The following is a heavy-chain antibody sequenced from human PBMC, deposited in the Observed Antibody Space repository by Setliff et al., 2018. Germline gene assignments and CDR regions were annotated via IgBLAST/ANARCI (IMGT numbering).Heavy chain of an antibody. CDR3: AKVLDTTGYYYFDF. CDR2: ISWDRTKT. J-gene: IGHJ4*02. V-gene: IGHV3-30*18. CDR1: GFTFDDYA. D-gene: IGHD3-22*01. Sequence: GESLKISCAASGFTFDDYAMHWVRQAPGKGLEWVALISWDRTKTSYADSVRGRFTISRDGSKSTLYLDMSSLRSEDTAVYYCAKVLDTTGYYYFDFWGQGTLVTVSS.